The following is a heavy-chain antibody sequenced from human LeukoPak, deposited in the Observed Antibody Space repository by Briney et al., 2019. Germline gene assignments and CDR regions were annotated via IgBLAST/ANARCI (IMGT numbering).Heavy chain of an antibody. CDR3: ARVGGRSIAAAGSIGY. CDR2: INPNSGGT. Sequence: ASVKVSCKASGYTFTGYYMHWVRQAPGQGLEWMGWINPNSGGTNYAQKFQGRVTMTRDTSISTAYMELSRLRSDDTAVYYCARVGGRSIAAAGSIGYWGQGTLVAVSS. D-gene: IGHD6-13*01. J-gene: IGHJ4*02. V-gene: IGHV1-2*02. CDR1: GYTFTGYY.